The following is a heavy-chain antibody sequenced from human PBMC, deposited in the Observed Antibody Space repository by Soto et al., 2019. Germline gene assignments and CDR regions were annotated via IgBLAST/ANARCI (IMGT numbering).Heavy chain of an antibody. CDR1: GGSFSGYY. V-gene: IGHV4-34*01. CDR2: INHSGST. D-gene: IGHD2-15*01. J-gene: IGHJ5*02. CDR3: ARGRRVAATPRGRWFDP. Sequence: SETLSLTCAVYGGSFSGYYWSWIRQPPGKGLEWIGEINHSGSTNYNPSLKSRVTISVDTSKNQFSLKLSSVTAADTAVYYCARGRRVAATPRGRWFDPWGQGTLVTVSS.